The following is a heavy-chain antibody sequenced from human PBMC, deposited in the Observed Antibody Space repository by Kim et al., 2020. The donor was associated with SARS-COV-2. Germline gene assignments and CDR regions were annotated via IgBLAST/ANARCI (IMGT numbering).Heavy chain of an antibody. CDR3: ARHCRAQPGYSSSWYVWFDP. V-gene: IGHV4-39*01. J-gene: IGHJ5*02. Sequence: RVTISVDTSKNQFSLKLSSVTAADTAVYYCARHCRAQPGYSSSWYVWFDPWGQGTLVTVSS. D-gene: IGHD6-13*01.